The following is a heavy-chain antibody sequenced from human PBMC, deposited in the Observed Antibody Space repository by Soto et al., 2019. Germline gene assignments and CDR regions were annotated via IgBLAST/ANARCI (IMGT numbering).Heavy chain of an antibody. D-gene: IGHD3-10*01. CDR2: IYYSGST. V-gene: IGHV4-39*01. Sequence: PSETLSLTCTVSGGSISSSSYYWGWIRQPPGKGLEWIGSIYYSGSTYYNPSLKSRVTISVDTSENQFSLKLSSVTAADTAVYYCARGPQLLWFGELLGSSFDYWGQGTLVTVSS. CDR3: ARGPQLLWFGELLGSSFDY. J-gene: IGHJ4*02. CDR1: GGSISSSSYY.